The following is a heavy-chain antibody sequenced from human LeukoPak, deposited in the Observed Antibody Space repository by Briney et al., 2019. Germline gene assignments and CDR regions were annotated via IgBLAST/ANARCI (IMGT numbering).Heavy chain of an antibody. CDR3: ARRRRPDYYDSSGPSGQFDY. Sequence: SETLSLTCTVSGGSISSGGYYWSWIRQHPGKGLEWIGDIYYSGSTYYNPSLKSRVTISVDTSKNQFSLKLSSVTAADTAVYYCARRRRPDYYDSSGPSGQFDYWGQGTLVTVSS. CDR1: GGSISSGGYY. D-gene: IGHD3-22*01. V-gene: IGHV4-31*03. CDR2: IYYSGST. J-gene: IGHJ4*02.